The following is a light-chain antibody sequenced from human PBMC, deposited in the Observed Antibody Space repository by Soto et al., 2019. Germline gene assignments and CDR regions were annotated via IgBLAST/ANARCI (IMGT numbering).Light chain of an antibody. CDR1: SSDVGGYNY. J-gene: IGLJ2*01. CDR3: SSYTSSSTYVV. Sequence: QSALTQPASGSGYPGQSITISCTGTSSDVGGYNYVSWYQQHPGKAPKLMIYDVSNRPSGVSNRFSGSKSGNTASLTISGLQAEDQADYYCSSYTSSSTYVVFGGGTKLTVL. CDR2: DVS. V-gene: IGLV2-14*01.